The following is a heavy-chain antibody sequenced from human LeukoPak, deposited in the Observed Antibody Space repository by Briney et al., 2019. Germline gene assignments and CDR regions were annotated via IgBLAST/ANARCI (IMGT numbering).Heavy chain of an antibody. D-gene: IGHD3-22*01. V-gene: IGHV3-23*01. CDR2: TSGSGGRT. CDR3: AKVSVAGYDSGAHFDH. Sequence: GGSLRLSCAASGFTFSSYAMNWVRQAPGKGLEWVSGTSGSGGRTRYADSVKGRLTISRDKSKNTLYLQMNNLRAEDTALYYCAKVSVAGYDSGAHFDHWGPGTPVTVSS. J-gene: IGHJ4*02. CDR1: GFTFSSYA.